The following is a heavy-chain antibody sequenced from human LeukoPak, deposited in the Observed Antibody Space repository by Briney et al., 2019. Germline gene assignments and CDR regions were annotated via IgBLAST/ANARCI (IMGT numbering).Heavy chain of an antibody. V-gene: IGHV1-8*03. J-gene: IGHJ4*02. CDR1: GYSFSSHD. CDR2: MNPSSGKT. D-gene: IGHD3-3*01. Sequence: ASVKVSCKASGYSFSSHDISWVRQAAGQGLEWMGWMNPSSGKTGYAQQFQGRVTISRDASLSTAYMELSSLTSEDAAVYFCARGGINFSSLEFLLDFWGQRTLVTVSS. CDR3: ARGGINFSSLEFLLDF.